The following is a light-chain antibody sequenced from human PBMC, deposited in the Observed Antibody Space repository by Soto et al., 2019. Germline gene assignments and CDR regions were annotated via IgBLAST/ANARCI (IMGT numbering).Light chain of an antibody. CDR1: QPISES. V-gene: IGKV1-39*01. J-gene: IGKJ1*01. Sequence: DIQMTPSLSSLSASVGDRVIITCRTSQPISESLNWYQQKPGKAPKLLIYAASSLQSGVPSRFSGSGSGTDFTLTIIRLEPEDFAVYYCQQYFSSGTFGQGTKVDIK. CDR3: QQYFSSGT. CDR2: AAS.